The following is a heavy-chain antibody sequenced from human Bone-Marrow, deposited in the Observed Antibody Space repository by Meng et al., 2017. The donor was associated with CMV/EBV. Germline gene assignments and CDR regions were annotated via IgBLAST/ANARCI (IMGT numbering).Heavy chain of an antibody. J-gene: IGHJ5*02. CDR1: GFTFDDYG. CDR3: ARAVPAAMNNWFDP. V-gene: IGHV3-20*04. D-gene: IGHD2-2*01. Sequence: GGSLRLSCAASGFTFDDYGMSWVRQAPGKGLEWVSGSNWNGGSTGYADSVKGRFTISRDNAKNSLYLQMNSLRAEDTALYYCARAVPAAMNNWFDPWGQGTLVTVSS. CDR2: SNWNGGST.